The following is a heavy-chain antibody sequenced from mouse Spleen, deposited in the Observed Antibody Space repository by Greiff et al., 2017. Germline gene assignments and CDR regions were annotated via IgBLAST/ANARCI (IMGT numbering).Heavy chain of an antibody. CDR1: GYTFTDYE. CDR3: TRGTGTGGYYFDY. J-gene: IGHJ2*01. Sequence: LVESGAELVRPGASVTLSCKASGYTFTDYEMHWVKQTPVHGLEWIGAIDPETGGTAYNQKFKGKAILTADKSSSTAYMELRSLTSEDSAVYYCTRGTGTGGYYFDYWGQGTTLTVSS. V-gene: IGHV1-15*01. CDR2: IDPETGGT. D-gene: IGHD4-1*01.